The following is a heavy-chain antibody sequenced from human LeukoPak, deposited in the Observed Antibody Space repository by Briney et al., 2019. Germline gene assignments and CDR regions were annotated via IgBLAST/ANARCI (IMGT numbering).Heavy chain of an antibody. Sequence: ASVKVSCKASGYTFTSYGISWVRQAPGQGLEWMGWISAYNGNTNYAQKLQGRVTMTTDTSTSTAYMELRSLRSDDTAVYYCAREERIAVAGWYYYMDVWGKGTTVTISS. CDR3: AREERIAVAGWYYYMDV. CDR1: GYTFTSYG. CDR2: ISAYNGNT. J-gene: IGHJ6*03. V-gene: IGHV1-18*01. D-gene: IGHD6-19*01.